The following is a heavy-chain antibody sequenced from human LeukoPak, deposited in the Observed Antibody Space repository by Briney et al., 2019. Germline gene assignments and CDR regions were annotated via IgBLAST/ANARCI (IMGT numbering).Heavy chain of an antibody. CDR2: TYYRSRWYN. Sequence: QTLSLTCAISGDSASSNSAAWNWIRQSPSRGLEWLGRTYYRSRWYNDYAVSVKSRMTIDPDTSKNQFSLQLNSVTPEDTAVYYCARGAGSGSYYQYYYYGMDVWGQGTTVTVSS. D-gene: IGHD3-10*01. CDR1: GDSASSNSAA. J-gene: IGHJ6*02. CDR3: ARGAGSGSYYQYYYYGMDV. V-gene: IGHV6-1*01.